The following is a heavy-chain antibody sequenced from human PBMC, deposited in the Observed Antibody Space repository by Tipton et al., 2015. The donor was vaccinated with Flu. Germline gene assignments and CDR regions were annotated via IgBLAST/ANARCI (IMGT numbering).Heavy chain of an antibody. Sequence: GLVKPSETLSLTCTVSGGSVSSGSYYWSWIRQPPGKGLEWIGYIYYSGSTNYNPSLKSRVTISVDTSKNQFSLKLSSVTAADTAVYYCARVEGYGPAADYWGQGTLVTVSS. D-gene: IGHD5-18*01. V-gene: IGHV4-61*01. J-gene: IGHJ4*02. CDR2: IYYSGST. CDR1: GGSVSSGSYY. CDR3: ARVEGYGPAADY.